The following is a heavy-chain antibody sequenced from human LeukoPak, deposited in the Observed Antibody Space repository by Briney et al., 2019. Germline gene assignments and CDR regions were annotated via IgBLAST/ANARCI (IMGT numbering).Heavy chain of an antibody. V-gene: IGHV3-20*01. CDR3: AREKATIVRGVIITFAERVFDI. J-gene: IGHJ3*02. Sequence: GGSLRLSCAASGLTFDDYGMSWVRQTPGKGLEWVSGVNWNGDSTGYTDSVKGRFTISRDNAKKSLYLQMNSLRAEDTALYHCAREKATIVRGVIITFAERVFDIWGQGTMVTVSS. CDR2: VNWNGDST. D-gene: IGHD3-10*01. CDR1: GLTFDDYG.